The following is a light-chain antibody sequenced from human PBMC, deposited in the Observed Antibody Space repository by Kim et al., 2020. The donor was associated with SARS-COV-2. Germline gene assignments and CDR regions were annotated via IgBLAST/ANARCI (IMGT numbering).Light chain of an antibody. CDR2: RDN. J-gene: IGLJ2*01. Sequence: SVALGQTARITCGGNNIGSYNVHWYQQRPGQAPVLVIYRDNNRPSAVPERFSGSNSGDTATLTISRAQAGDEADYYCQVWDSSTVIFGGGTKLTVL. CDR3: QVWDSSTVI. V-gene: IGLV3-9*01. CDR1: NIGSYN.